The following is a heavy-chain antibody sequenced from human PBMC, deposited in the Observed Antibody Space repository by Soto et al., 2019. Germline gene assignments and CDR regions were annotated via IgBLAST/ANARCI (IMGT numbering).Heavy chain of an antibody. CDR3: ARGSPGAGVQRSFFDP. CDR1: GYIFTSND. V-gene: IGHV1-8*01. CDR2: MNPKSGDT. Sequence: QVQLVQSGAEVKKPGASVRVSCKASGYIFTSNDIYWVRQASGQGLEWMGWMNPKSGDTDSPQSFQDRLIMTRDTSIALDYMELTILGADDAAVYFCARGSPGAGVQRSFFDPWGQGTLVTVSS. D-gene: IGHD1-26*01. J-gene: IGHJ5*02.